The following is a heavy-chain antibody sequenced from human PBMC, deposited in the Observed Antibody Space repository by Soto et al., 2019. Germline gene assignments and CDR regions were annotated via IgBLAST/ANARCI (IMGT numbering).Heavy chain of an antibody. CDR3: ARAGYCSGGSCYSGGFDY. CDR1: GYTFTGYY. V-gene: IGHV1-2*04. Sequence: QVQLVQSGAEVKKPGASVKVSCKASGYTFTGYYMHWVRQAPGQGLEWMGWINPNSGGTNYAQKFQGWVNMTRDTSISTAYMELSRLRSDDTAVYYCARAGYCSGGSCYSGGFDYWGQGTLVTVSS. D-gene: IGHD2-15*01. J-gene: IGHJ4*02. CDR2: INPNSGGT.